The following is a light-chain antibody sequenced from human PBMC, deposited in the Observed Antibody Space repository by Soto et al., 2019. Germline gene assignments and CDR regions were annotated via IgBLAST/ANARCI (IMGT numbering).Light chain of an antibody. CDR3: QQYYSYPWT. CDR1: QGISSY. J-gene: IGKJ1*01. CDR2: AAS. V-gene: IGKV1-8*01. Sequence: AIRMTQSQSSFSASTGDRVTITCRASQGISSYLAWYQQKPGKAPKLLIYAASTLQSGVPSRFSGSGSGTAFTLTISCLQSEDFATYYCQQYYSYPWTFGQGTKVEIK.